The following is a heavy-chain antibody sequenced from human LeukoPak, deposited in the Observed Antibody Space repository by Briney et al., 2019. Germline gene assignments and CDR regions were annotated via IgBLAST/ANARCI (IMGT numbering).Heavy chain of an antibody. CDR3: AREGGFYRPLDY. CDR1: GGYISSYY. CDR2: IHYSGST. J-gene: IGHJ4*02. Sequence: SETLSLTCTVSGGYISSYYWSWIRQPPGKGLEWIGYIHYSGSTNYNPSLKSRVTISMDTSKNQFSLKLSSVTAADTAVYYCAREGGFYRPLDYSGQGTLVTVSS. D-gene: IGHD3-3*01. V-gene: IGHV4-59*12.